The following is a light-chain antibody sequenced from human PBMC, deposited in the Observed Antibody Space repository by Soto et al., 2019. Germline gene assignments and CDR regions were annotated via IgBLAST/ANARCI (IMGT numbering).Light chain of an antibody. V-gene: IGKV3-11*01. CDR2: DAS. Sequence: EPMLTQSPGSLSLSPGDRASLSCNTSQRSGSNFVAWYQQKVGQAPRLLIYDASNRATGIPARFSGSGSGTDFTLTISSLEPEDFAVYYCQQRRNWPPGITFGQGTRLEIK. CDR3: QQRRNWPPGIT. J-gene: IGKJ5*01. CDR1: QRSGSNF.